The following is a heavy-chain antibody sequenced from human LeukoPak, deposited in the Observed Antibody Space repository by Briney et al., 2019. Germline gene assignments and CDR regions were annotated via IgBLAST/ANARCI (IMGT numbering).Heavy chain of an antibody. CDR3: ARVSGGYSGYDHFDY. Sequence: SVKVSCKASGGTFSSYAISWVRQAPGQGLEWMGGIIPIFGTANYAQKFQGRVTITTDEYTSTAYMELSSLRSEDTAVYYCARVSGGYSGYDHFDYWGQGTLVTVSS. CDR2: IIPIFGTA. J-gene: IGHJ4*02. CDR1: GGTFSSYA. V-gene: IGHV1-69*05. D-gene: IGHD5-12*01.